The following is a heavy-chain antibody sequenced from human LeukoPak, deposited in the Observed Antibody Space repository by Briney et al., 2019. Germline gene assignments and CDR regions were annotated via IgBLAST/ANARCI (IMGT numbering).Heavy chain of an antibody. Sequence: EWSLRLSCAASGFTFSSYSMNWVRQAPGKGLEWVSSISSDSIYIYYADSVKGRFTSSRDNAKNSLYLQMNSLRAEDTAVYYCAGGSSSYDCWGQGTLLTVSS. CDR3: AGGSSSYDC. CDR2: ISSDSIYI. J-gene: IGHJ4*02. V-gene: IGHV3-21*01. CDR1: GFTFSSYS. D-gene: IGHD6-13*01.